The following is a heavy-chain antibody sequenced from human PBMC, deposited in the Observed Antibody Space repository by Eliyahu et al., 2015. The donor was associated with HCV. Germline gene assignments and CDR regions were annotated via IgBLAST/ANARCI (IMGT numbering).Heavy chain of an antibody. V-gene: IGHV3-74*01. Sequence: EVQLVESGGGLVQPGGSLRLSCAASGFTFSSYWMHWVRQAPGKGLVWVSRINSDGSSTSYADSVKGRFTISRDNAKNTLYLQMNSLRAEDTAVYYCARDFPKRSPQRGAATYYYYGMDVWGQGTTVTVSS. J-gene: IGHJ6*02. CDR1: GFTFSSYW. D-gene: IGHD3-10*01. CDR3: ARDFPKRSPQRGAATYYYYGMDV. CDR2: INSDGSST.